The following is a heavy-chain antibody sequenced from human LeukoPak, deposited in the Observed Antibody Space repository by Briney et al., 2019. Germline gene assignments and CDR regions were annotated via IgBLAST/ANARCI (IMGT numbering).Heavy chain of an antibody. D-gene: IGHD3-22*01. Sequence: SVKVSCKASGGTFSSYAISWVRQAPGQGLEWMGGIIPIFGTANYAQKFQGRVTITMDESTSTAYMELSSLRSEDTAVYYCARDGYYDSSGYGWFDPWGQGTLVTVSS. CDR3: ARDGYYDSSGYGWFDP. CDR1: GGTFSSYA. CDR2: IIPIFGTA. V-gene: IGHV1-69*05. J-gene: IGHJ5*02.